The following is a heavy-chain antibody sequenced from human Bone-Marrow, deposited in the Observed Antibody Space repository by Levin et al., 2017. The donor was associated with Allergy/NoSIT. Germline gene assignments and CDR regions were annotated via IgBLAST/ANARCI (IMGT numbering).Heavy chain of an antibody. D-gene: IGHD5-18*01. CDR1: GFTVSSDY. Sequence: GESLKISCAASGFTVSSDYMSWVRQAPGKGLEWVSLLYSGGSTYYADSVKGRFSISRDNSKNTVYLQMNSLRAEDTAVYFCARGRYSFDYWGQGTLVPVSS. V-gene: IGHV3-66*01. CDR3: ARGRYSFDY. J-gene: IGHJ4*02. CDR2: LYSGGST.